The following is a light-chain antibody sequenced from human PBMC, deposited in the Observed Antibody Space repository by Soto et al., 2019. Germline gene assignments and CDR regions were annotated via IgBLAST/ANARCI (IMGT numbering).Light chain of an antibody. V-gene: IGLV2-14*03. Sequence: QSDLTQPASVSGSPGPSITISCTGTSSDVGAYTFVSWYQQHPDKVPKLMIFDVSSRPSGVSDRFSGSTSGNTASLTISGLQPEDEADYYCSSYPSSSTHVFGSGTKVTVL. CDR1: SSDVGAYTF. CDR3: SSYPSSSTHV. CDR2: DVS. J-gene: IGLJ1*01.